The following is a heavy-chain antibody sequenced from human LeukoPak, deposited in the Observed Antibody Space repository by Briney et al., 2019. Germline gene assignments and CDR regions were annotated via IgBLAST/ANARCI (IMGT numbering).Heavy chain of an antibody. CDR1: GYTFTSYA. CDR3: ARDEITMVRGVTNGMDV. V-gene: IGHV1-3*01. Sequence: RWASVKVSCKASGYTFTSYAMHWVRQAPGQRLEWMGWINAGNGNTKYSQKFQGRATITRDTSASTAYMELSSLRSEDTAVYYCARDEITMVRGVTNGMDVWGKGTTVTVSS. CDR2: INAGNGNT. J-gene: IGHJ6*04. D-gene: IGHD3-10*01.